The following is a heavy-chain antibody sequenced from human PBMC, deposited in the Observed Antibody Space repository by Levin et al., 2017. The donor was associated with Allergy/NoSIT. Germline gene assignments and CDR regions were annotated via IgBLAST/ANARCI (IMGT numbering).Heavy chain of an antibody. CDR1: GFTISSNY. J-gene: IGHJ4*02. V-gene: IGHV3-53*01. Sequence: GGSLRLSCAASGFTISSNYMSWVRQAPGKGLEWVSVIYSGGSTYYADSVKGRFTISRDNSKNTLYLQMNSLRAEDTAVYYCARVSVPRGRHFDYWGQGTLVTVSS. CDR2: IYSGGST. CDR3: ARVSVPRGRHFDY. D-gene: IGHD5/OR15-5a*01.